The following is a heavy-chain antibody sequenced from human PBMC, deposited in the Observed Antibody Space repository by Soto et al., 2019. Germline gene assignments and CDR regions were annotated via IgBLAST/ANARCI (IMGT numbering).Heavy chain of an antibody. CDR1: GGTFSSYA. D-gene: IGHD2-21*02. V-gene: IGHV1-69*12. CDR2: IIPIFGTA. Sequence: QVQLVQSGAEVKKPGSSLKVSCKASGGTFSSYAISWVRQAPGQGLEWMGGIIPIFGTANYAQKFQGRVTITADGSTSTAYMELSSLRSEDTSVYYCARLYCGGDRYYYYYGMDVWGQGTTFTVSS. CDR3: ARLYCGGDRYYYYYGMDV. J-gene: IGHJ6*02.